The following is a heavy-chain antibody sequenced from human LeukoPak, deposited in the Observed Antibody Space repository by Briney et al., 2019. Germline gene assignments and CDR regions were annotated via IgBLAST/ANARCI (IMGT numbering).Heavy chain of an antibody. V-gene: IGHV4-59*12. D-gene: IGHD1-26*01. Sequence: PSETLSLTCSVSGGSISNYYWSWIRQPPMKGLEWIGYIHDSGDTDYSPSLKSRVTISVDTSKNQFSLKLSSVTAADTAVYYCARPRIVGATSWFDPWGQGTLVTVSS. J-gene: IGHJ5*02. CDR1: GGSISNYY. CDR3: ARPRIVGATSWFDP. CDR2: IHDSGDT.